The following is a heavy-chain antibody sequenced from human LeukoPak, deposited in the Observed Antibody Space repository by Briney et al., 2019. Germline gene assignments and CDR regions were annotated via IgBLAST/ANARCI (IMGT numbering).Heavy chain of an antibody. J-gene: IGHJ5*01. V-gene: IGHV5-51*01. CDR2: INPGDSDT. CDR3: ARKKPTALRNCWFDS. D-gene: IGHD4-11*01. Sequence: GESLKISCKGSGYSFNNYWIAWVRQMPRKGLEWMGIINPGDSDTRYSPSFQGQVTNSVDKSITTAYFPWSSLKASDTALYFCARKKPTALRNCWFDSWGQGTLVTVSS. CDR1: GYSFNNYW.